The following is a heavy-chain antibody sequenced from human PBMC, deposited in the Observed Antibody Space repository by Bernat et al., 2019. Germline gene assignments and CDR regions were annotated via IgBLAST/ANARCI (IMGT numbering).Heavy chain of an antibody. CDR2: ISYDGSNK. Sequence: VQLVESGGGLVKPGGSLRLSCAASGFIFSSYNMNWVRQAPGKGLEWVAVISYDGSNKYYADSVKGRFTISRDNSKNTLYLQMNSLRAEDTAVYYCARGSHRPTWIQDYYYGMDVWGQGTTVTVSS. J-gene: IGHJ6*02. CDR1: GFIFSSYN. V-gene: IGHV3-30-3*01. CDR3: ARGSHRPTWIQDYYYGMDV. D-gene: IGHD5-18*01.